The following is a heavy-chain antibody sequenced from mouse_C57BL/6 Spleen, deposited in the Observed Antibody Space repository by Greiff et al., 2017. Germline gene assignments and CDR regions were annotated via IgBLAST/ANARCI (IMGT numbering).Heavy chain of an antibody. CDR1: GYTFTDYY. CDR2: INPNNGGT. J-gene: IGHJ3*01. CDR3: ASFYYDYDI. Sequence: EVQLQQSGPELVKPGASVKISCKASGYTFTDYYMNWVKQSHGKSLEWIGDINPNNGGTSYNQKFKGKATLTVDKSSSTAYMELRSLTSEDSAVYYCASFYYDYDIWGQGTLVTVSA. D-gene: IGHD2-4*01. V-gene: IGHV1-26*01.